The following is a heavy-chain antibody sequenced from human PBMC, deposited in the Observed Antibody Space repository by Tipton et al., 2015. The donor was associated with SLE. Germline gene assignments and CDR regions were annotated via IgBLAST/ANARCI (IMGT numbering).Heavy chain of an antibody. V-gene: IGHV4-34*01. CDR2: INHSGST. Sequence: TLSLTCTVSGGSISSYYWSWIRQPPGKGLEWIGEINHSGSTNYNPSLKSRVTISVDTSKNQFSLKLSSVTAADTAVYYCARGRDIVVVPAAIDWDYWGQGTLVTVSS. CDR1: GGSISSYY. J-gene: IGHJ4*02. D-gene: IGHD2-2*02. CDR3: ARGRDIVVVPAAIDWDY.